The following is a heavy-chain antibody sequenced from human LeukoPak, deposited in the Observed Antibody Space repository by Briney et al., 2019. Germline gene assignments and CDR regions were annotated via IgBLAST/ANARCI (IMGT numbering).Heavy chain of an antibody. CDR3: ASTNYYDSSGYSY. CDR1: GYTFTSYG. CDR2: ISAYDGNA. Sequence: ASVKVSCKASGYTFTSYGISWVRQAPGQGLEWMGWISAYDGNANYAQKLQGRVTMTTDTSTSTAYMELRSLRSDDTAVYYCASTNYYDSSGYSYWGQGTLVTVSS. D-gene: IGHD3-22*01. V-gene: IGHV1-18*01. J-gene: IGHJ4*02.